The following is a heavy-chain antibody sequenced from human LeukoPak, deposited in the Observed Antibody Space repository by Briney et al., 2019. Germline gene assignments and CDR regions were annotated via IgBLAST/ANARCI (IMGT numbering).Heavy chain of an antibody. Sequence: SETLSLTCTVSGGSISSSSYYWGGIRQPPRKGLEWIGSIYYSGSTYYNPSLKSRVTISVDTSKNQFSLKLSSVTAADTAVYYCARHGGYYYDSSGYNPFDYWGQGTLVTVSS. J-gene: IGHJ4*02. CDR3: ARHGGYYYDSSGYNPFDY. V-gene: IGHV4-39*01. CDR2: IYYSGST. CDR1: GGSISSSSYY. D-gene: IGHD3-22*01.